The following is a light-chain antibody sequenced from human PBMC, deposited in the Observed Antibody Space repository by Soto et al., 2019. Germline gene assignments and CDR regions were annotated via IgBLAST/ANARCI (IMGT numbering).Light chain of an antibody. Sequence: QTVVTQEPSFSVSHGGTVTLTCGLSSGSVSTSHFPNWYQQTPGQPPRTLIYGTKTRSSGVPDRFSGSILGIRADLTSTGAQADDESDYYGVLYVGSGMWVFGVGTKLTVL. J-gene: IGLJ3*02. CDR3: VLYVGSGMWV. CDR2: GTK. V-gene: IGLV8-61*01. CDR1: SGSVSTSHF.